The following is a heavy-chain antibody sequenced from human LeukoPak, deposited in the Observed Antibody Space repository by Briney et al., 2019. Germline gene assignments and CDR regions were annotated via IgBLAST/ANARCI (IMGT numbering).Heavy chain of an antibody. J-gene: IGHJ4*02. D-gene: IGHD5-18*01. CDR3: ARDCGYSYGYGY. V-gene: IGHV3-21*01. CDR1: GFTFSSYS. Sequence: GGSLRLSCAASGFTFSSYSMNWVRQAPGKGLEWVSSISSSSSYIYYADSVKGRFTISRDNAKNSLYLQMNSLRAEDTAVYYCARDCGYSYGYGYLGQGTLVTVSS. CDR2: ISSSSSYI.